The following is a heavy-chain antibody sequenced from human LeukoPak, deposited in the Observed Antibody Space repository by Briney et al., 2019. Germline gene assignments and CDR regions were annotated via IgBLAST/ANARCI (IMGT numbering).Heavy chain of an antibody. D-gene: IGHD3-22*01. J-gene: IGHJ3*02. CDR1: GGTFSSYA. CDR2: IIPIFGTA. Sequence: GASVKVSCKASGGTFSSYAISWVRQAPGQGLEWMGGIIPIFGTANYAQKFQGRVTITTDESTSTAYMELSSLRSEDTAVYYCARDPYDSSGYQGDAFDIWGQGTMVTVSS. V-gene: IGHV1-69*05. CDR3: ARDPYDSSGYQGDAFDI.